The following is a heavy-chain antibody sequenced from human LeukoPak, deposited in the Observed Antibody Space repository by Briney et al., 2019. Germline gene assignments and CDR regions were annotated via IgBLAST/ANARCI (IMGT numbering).Heavy chain of an antibody. CDR3: AKVLAMSNSRGWYFDL. V-gene: IGHV3-23*01. D-gene: IGHD4-23*01. CDR2: IIDSGGST. CDR1: GFTFSSYA. Sequence: GGSLTLSCAASGFTFSSYAMSWVRQAPGKGLEWVSAIIDSGGSTYYADSVKGRFTISRDNSKNALYQQMHSLRAEDTAVYYCAKVLAMSNSRGWYFDLWGRGTLVTVSS. J-gene: IGHJ2*01.